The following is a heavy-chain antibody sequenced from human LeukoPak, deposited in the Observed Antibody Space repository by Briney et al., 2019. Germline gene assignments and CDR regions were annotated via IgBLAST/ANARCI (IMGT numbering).Heavy chain of an antibody. V-gene: IGHV1-18*04. D-gene: IGHD3-10*01. CDR2: ISAYNGNT. CDR3: ARDVSDIGSGSYSDY. J-gene: IGHJ4*02. CDR1: GYTFTSYG. Sequence: ASVKVSCKASGYTFTSYGISWVRPAPGQGLEGMGWISAYNGNTNYAQKLQGRVTMPTDPSTSTAYMELRSLRPDDTAVYYCARDVSDIGSGSYSDYWGQGTLVTVSS.